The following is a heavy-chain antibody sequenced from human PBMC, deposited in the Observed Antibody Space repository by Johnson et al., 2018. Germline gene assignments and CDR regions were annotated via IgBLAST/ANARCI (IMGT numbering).Heavy chain of an antibody. V-gene: IGHV3-33*01. CDR2: IWYDGSNK. D-gene: IGHD2-21*02. CDR1: GFTFSSYG. CDR3: ARDQVVTANPFHYYYGMDV. Sequence: QVQLVESGGGMVQPGRSLRLSCAASGFTFSSYGMHWVRQAPGKGLEWVAVIWYDGSNKYYADYVQGRFTISSDNSKNTVSLQMNSLRAEDTAVYYCARDQVVTANPFHYYYGMDVWGQGTTVTVSS. J-gene: IGHJ6*02.